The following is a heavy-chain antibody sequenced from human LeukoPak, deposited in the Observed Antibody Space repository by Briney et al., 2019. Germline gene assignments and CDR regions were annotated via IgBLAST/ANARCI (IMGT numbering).Heavy chain of an antibody. Sequence: PGRSLRLSCAASGFTFSSYGMHWVRQAPGKGLEWVAVIWYDGSNKYYADSVKGRFTISRDNSKNTLYLQMNSLRAEDTAVYYCASVGVWGSYRYNAFDIWGQGTMVTVSS. CDR2: IWYDGSNK. CDR1: GFTFSSYG. D-gene: IGHD3-16*02. V-gene: IGHV3-33*01. CDR3: ASVGVWGSYRYNAFDI. J-gene: IGHJ3*02.